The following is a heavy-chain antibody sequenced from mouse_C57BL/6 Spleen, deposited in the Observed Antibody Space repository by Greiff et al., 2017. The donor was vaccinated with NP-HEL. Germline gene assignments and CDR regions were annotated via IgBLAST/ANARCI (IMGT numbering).Heavy chain of an antibody. V-gene: IGHV5-9-1*02. CDR2: ISSGGDYI. CDR1: GFTFSSYA. CDR3: TREVLGSFAY. J-gene: IGHJ3*01. Sequence: EVKVVESGEGLVKPGGSLKLSCAASGFTFSSYAMSWVRQTPEKRLEWVAYISSGGDYIYYADTVKGRFTISRDNARNTLYLQMSSLKSEDTAMYYCTREVLGSFAYWGQGTLVTVSA. D-gene: IGHD3-3*01.